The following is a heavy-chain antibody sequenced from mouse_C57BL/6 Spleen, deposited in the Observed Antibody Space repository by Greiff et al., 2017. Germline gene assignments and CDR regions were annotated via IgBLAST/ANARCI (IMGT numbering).Heavy chain of an antibody. Sequence: EVMLVESGGGLVQPGGSLKLSCAASGFTFSDSYMYWVRQTPEKRLEWVAYISNGGGNTYYPDTVTCRFTISRDKAKNTLYLRMSRLKSEDTAMYYCARTSDRYPVYYWGPGTTLTVSS. D-gene: IGHD2-3*01. V-gene: IGHV5-12*01. CDR3: ARTSDRYPVYY. CDR1: GFTFSDSY. CDR2: ISNGGGNT. J-gene: IGHJ2*01.